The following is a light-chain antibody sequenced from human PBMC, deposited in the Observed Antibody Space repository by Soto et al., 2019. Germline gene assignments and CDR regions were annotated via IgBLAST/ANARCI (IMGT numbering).Light chain of an antibody. CDR1: QDINNF. Sequence: DIQMTQSPSSLSASVGDRVTITCQANQDINNFLNWYQHKPGKPPKLLIYDAFNLKSGVPSRFSGSGSGTDFTFTISTLQPEDIATYYCQQYDNIQITFGQGTRLDI. J-gene: IGKJ5*01. V-gene: IGKV1-33*01. CDR3: QQYDNIQIT. CDR2: DAF.